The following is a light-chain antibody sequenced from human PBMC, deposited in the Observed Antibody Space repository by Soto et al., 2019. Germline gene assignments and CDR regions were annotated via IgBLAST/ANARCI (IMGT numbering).Light chain of an antibody. CDR2: KAS. CDR3: QQYKSSPWT. CDR1: QNINTW. J-gene: IGKJ1*01. Sequence: DIQMTQSPSTLSASVGDRVTITCRASQNINTWLAWYQQKPGKAPKFLIYKASKLEGGVPSRFSGSGSGTEFTLTISSLQPDDYGTYFCQQYKSSPWTFGQGTKVEI. V-gene: IGKV1-5*03.